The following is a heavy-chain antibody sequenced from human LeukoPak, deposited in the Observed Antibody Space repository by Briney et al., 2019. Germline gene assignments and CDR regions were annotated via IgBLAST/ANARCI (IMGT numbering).Heavy chain of an antibody. CDR3: VRDSSSPFYSYYMDV. V-gene: IGHV4-4*07. J-gene: IGHJ6*02. Sequence: SETLSLTCTVSGGSISTNYWSWIRQPAGKGLEWIGRIYTSGNTNYNPSLKSRVTMSVDTSKNQLSLKMSSVTAADTAVYFCVRDSSSPFYSYYMDVWGLGTTVTVSS. CDR2: IYTSGNT. CDR1: GGSISTNY. D-gene: IGHD6-6*01.